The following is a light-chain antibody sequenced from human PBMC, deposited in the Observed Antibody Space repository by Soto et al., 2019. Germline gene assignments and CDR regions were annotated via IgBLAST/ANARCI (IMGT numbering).Light chain of an antibody. Sequence: QSALTQPASVSGSPGQSITISCTGTSSDVGGHDYVSWYQQHPGKVPKLMIYEVSNRPSGVSNRFSGSKSGDTASLTISGLQAEDEADYYCSSYTSSSTFVFGTGTKV. CDR1: SSDVGGHDY. CDR2: EVS. V-gene: IGLV2-14*01. J-gene: IGLJ1*01. CDR3: SSYTSSSTFV.